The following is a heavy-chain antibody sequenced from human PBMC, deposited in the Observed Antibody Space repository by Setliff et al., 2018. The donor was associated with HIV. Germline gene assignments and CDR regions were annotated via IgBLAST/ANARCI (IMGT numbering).Heavy chain of an antibody. J-gene: IGHJ4*02. Sequence: TGGSLRLSCAASGFTFSNAWMSWVRQAPGKGLEWVGRIKSKTDGGTTHYAAPVNGRFTISRDDSKNTLYLQMNSLKTEDTAVYYCSTDLPSSGFFPDYWGQGTLVTVSS. CDR2: IKSKTDGGTT. CDR1: GFTFSNAW. CDR3: STDLPSSGFFPDY. V-gene: IGHV3-15*01. D-gene: IGHD6-19*01.